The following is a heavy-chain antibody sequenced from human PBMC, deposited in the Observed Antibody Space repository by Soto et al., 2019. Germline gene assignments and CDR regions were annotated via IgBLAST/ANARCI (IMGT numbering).Heavy chain of an antibody. J-gene: IGHJ6*02. V-gene: IGHV1-69*13. CDR1: GGTFSSYA. CDR2: IIPIFGTA. CDR3: ARAEVVVAALGPNGPGRYYGMDH. Sequence: ASVKVSCKASGGTFSSYAISWVRQAPGQGLEWMGGIIPIFGTANYAQKFQGRVTITADESTSTAYMELSSLRSEDTAVYYCARAEVVVAALGPNGPGRYYGMDHWGPGXPVTVYS. D-gene: IGHD2-15*01.